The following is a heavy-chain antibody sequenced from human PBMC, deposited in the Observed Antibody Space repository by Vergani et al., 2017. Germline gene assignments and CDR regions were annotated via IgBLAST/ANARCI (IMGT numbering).Heavy chain of an antibody. V-gene: IGHV3-30*01. CDR3: ARGGKRYSSYDAFDI. D-gene: IGHD5-18*01. Sequence: QVQLVESGGGVVQPGRSLRLSCAASGFTFSSYAMHWVRQAPGKGLEWVAVILYDGSNKYYADSVKGRFTISRDNSKNTLYLQMNSLRAEDTAVYYCARGGKRYSSYDAFDIWGQGTMVTVSS. CDR1: GFTFSSYA. CDR2: ILYDGSNK. J-gene: IGHJ3*02.